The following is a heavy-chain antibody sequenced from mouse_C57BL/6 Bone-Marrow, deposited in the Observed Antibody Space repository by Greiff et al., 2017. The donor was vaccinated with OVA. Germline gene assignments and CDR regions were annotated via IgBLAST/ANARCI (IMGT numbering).Heavy chain of an antibody. J-gene: IGHJ1*03. CDR3: ARPYCGSSYDWYFDV. Sequence: QVHVKQPGAELVMPGASVKLSCKASGYTFTSYWMHWVKQRPGQGLEWIGEIDPSDSYTNYNQKFKGKSTLPVDKSSSTAYMQLSSMTSEDSAVYYCARPYCGSSYDWYFDVWGTGTTVTVSS. CDR1: GYTFTSYW. D-gene: IGHD1-1*01. V-gene: IGHV1-69*01. CDR2: IDPSDSYT.